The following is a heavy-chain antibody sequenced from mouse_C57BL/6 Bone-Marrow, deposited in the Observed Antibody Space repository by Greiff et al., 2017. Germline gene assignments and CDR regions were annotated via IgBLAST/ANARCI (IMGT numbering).Heavy chain of an antibody. D-gene: IGHD1-1*01. J-gene: IGHJ2*01. CDR2: NYPRSGNT. V-gene: IGHV1-81*01. CDR1: GYTFTSYG. Sequence: VQLQQSGAELARPGASVKLSCKASGYTFTSYGISWVKQRTGQGLEWIGENYPRSGNTYYNEKFKGKATLTADKSSSTAYMELRSLTSEDSAVYFCARKGIYGSIYYFDYWGQGTTLTVSS. CDR3: ARKGIYGSIYYFDY.